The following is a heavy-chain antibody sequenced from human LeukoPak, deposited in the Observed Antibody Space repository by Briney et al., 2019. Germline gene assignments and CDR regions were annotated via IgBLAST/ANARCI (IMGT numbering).Heavy chain of an antibody. J-gene: IGHJ4*02. V-gene: IGHV1-8*01. Sequence: ASVTVSCKASGYTFTSYDINWVRQATGQGLEWMGWMNPNSGNTGYAQKFQGRVTMTRNTSISTAYMELSSLRSEDTAVYYCARGERIFGVVIPSFDYWGQGTLVTVSS. CDR1: GYTFTSYD. CDR3: ARGERIFGVVIPSFDY. CDR2: MNPNSGNT. D-gene: IGHD3-3*01.